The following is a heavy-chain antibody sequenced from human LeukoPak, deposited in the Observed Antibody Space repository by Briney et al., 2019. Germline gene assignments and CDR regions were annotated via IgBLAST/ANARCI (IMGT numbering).Heavy chain of an antibody. V-gene: IGHV3-48*03. CDR3: AGDTPYGSGSRGFDY. CDR2: ISGSGDTI. Sequence: GGSLRLSCAASGFTFRSYEMNWVRQAPGKGLEWVSYISGSGDTIYYADSVKGRFTISRDNAKNSLYLQMNSLRAEDTAVYYCAGDTPYGSGSRGFDYWGQGTLVTVSS. CDR1: GFTFRSYE. J-gene: IGHJ4*02. D-gene: IGHD3-10*01.